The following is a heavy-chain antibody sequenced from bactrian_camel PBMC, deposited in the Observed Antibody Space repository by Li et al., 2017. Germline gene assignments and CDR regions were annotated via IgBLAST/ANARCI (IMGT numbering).Heavy chain of an antibody. Sequence: HVQLVESGGGSVQAGESLSLSCSDSSGTASDYCMGWFRQAPGKEREEVAVIDDDGSTSYADSVKGRFTISKDNAKNTLYLQMNSLKPEDTAVYYCAADPSRELWVGYPPYKYWGQGTQVTVS. V-gene: IGHV3S53*01. J-gene: IGHJ4*01. CDR3: AADPSRELWVGYPPYKY. CDR1: SGTASDYC. CDR2: IDDDGST. D-gene: IGHD5*01.